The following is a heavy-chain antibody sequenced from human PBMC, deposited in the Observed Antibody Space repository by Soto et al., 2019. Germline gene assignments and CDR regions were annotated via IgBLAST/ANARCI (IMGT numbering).Heavy chain of an antibody. J-gene: IGHJ4*02. CDR1: GFTFSDST. V-gene: IGHV3-73*01. D-gene: IGHD3-16*01. Sequence: PGGSLRLSCADSGFTFSDSTMHWVRQTSGSGLERLGRSRSKVNNLETVYAASVKGRFTISRDDSKNTAYLQMNSLKTEDTAVYYCTRLITPLDYWGRGTLVTVSS. CDR2: SRSKVNNLET. CDR3: TRLITPLDY.